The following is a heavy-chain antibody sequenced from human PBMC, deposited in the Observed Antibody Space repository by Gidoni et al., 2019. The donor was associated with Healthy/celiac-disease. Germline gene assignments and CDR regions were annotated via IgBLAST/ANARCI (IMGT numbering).Heavy chain of an antibody. CDR1: GGTFSSYA. D-gene: IGHD2-8*02. CDR2: IIPIFGTA. J-gene: IGHJ4*02. V-gene: IGHV1-69*01. CDR3: AREYEGPTAGGVWYYFDY. Sequence: QVQLVQSGAEVKKPGSSVKVSCKASGGTFSSYAISWVRQAPGQGLEWMGGIIPIFGTANYAQKFQGRVTITADESTSTAYMELSSLRSEDTAVYYCAREYEGPTAGGVWYYFDYWGQGTLVTVSS.